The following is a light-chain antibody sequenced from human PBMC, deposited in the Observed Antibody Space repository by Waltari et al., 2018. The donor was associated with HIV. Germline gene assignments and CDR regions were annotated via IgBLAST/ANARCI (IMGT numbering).Light chain of an antibody. J-gene: IGLJ3*02. CDR3: QSFDNTLRGV. V-gene: IGLV1-40*01. Sequence: TQPPSVSGAPGQRVTISCTGTSSNIGAGHDVHLYQQLPGTAPKLLIFVDGNRPSGVPDRCSGSKSGSSASLAITGLQPEDEGDYYCQSFDNTLRGVFGGGTKLTVL. CDR1: SSNIGAGHD. CDR2: VDG.